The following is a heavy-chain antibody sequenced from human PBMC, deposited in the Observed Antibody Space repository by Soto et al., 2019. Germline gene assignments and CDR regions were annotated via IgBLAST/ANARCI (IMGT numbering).Heavy chain of an antibody. CDR2: IIPISGAT. D-gene: IGHD1-7*01. CDR3: ARDMTRTVVPYFDF. J-gene: IGHJ4*02. Sequence: SVKVSCKASGGTFSNYVVNWVRQAPGQGLEWMGRIIPISGATNYAQKFQGRVTITADKSTSTSYMELSSLRSEDTAVYYCARDMTRTVVPYFDFWSQGTLVTVSS. V-gene: IGHV1-69*06. CDR1: GGTFSNYV.